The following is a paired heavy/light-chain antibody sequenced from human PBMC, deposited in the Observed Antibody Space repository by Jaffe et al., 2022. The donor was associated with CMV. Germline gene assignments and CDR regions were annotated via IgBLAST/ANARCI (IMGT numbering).Light chain of an antibody. J-gene: IGLJ2*01. CDR2: DVT. CDR1: SSDVGNCNY. V-gene: IGLV2-11*01. Sequence: QSALTQPRSVSGSPGQSVTISCTGTSSDVGNCNYVSWYQQHPGKAPKLIIYDVTKRPSGVPDRFSGSKSGNTASLTISGLQAEDEADYYCCSCAGRHSVVFGGGTEVTVL. CDR3: CSCAGRHSVV.
Heavy chain of an antibody. V-gene: IGHV3-23*04. CDR1: GFTFSSYA. J-gene: IGHJ6*03. D-gene: IGHD6-13*01. CDR3: AKDEREKQLLPYYMDV. Sequence: EVQLVESGGGLVQPGGSLRLSCAASGFTFSSYAMSWVRQAPGKGLEWVSGISGTGGNTDYADSMKGRFTITRDNPKNTLYLQMNSLRAEDTAVYYCAKDEREKQLLPYYMDVWGKGTTVTVSS. CDR2: ISGTGGNT.